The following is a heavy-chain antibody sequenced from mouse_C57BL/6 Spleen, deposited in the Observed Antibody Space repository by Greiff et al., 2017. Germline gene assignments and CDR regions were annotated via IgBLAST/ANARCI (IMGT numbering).Heavy chain of an antibody. Sequence: QVQLQQPGTELVKPGASVKLSCKASGYTFTSYWMHWVKQRPGQGLEWIGNITPSNGGTNYNEKFKSKATLTVDKSSSTAYMQLSSLTSEDSAVYYCARSNGQLRLQAWFAYWGQGTLVTVSA. CDR1: GYTFTSYW. CDR2: ITPSNGGT. D-gene: IGHD3-2*02. CDR3: ARSNGQLRLQAWFAY. J-gene: IGHJ3*01. V-gene: IGHV1-53*01.